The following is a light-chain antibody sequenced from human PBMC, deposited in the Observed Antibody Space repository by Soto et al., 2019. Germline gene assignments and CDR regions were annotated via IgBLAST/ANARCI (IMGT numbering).Light chain of an antibody. Sequence: DIQMTQSPSSLSASVGDRVTITCRASQSISSYLNCYQHKPGKAPKLLIYAASSLQSGVTSRLSGSGSGPAFNLTISSLQPGDFATYYCQQSYSTHPTFGQGTKVDIK. V-gene: IGKV1-39*01. J-gene: IGKJ1*01. CDR1: QSISSY. CDR3: QQSYSTHPT. CDR2: AAS.